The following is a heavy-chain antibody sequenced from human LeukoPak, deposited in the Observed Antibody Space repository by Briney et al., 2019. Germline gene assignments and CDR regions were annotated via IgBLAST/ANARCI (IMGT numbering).Heavy chain of an antibody. CDR1: GFTLSYYW. D-gene: IGHD1-1*01. J-gene: IGHJ5*02. V-gene: IGHV3-74*01. CDR2: ISGDGSTT. Sequence: GGSLRLSCAASGFTLSYYWMHWVRQGPGKGLVWVSTISGDGSTTHYADSVKGRFIISRDNAKNTLYLEMNSLRAEDTAVYYCARDPRNEGFDPWGQGTLVTVSS. CDR3: ARDPRNEGFDP.